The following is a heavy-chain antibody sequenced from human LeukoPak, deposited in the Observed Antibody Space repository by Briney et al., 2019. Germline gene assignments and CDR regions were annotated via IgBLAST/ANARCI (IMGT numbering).Heavy chain of an antibody. Sequence: PSQTLSLTCTVSGGSISSSSYYWGWIRQPPGKGLEWIGSIYYSGSTYYNPSLKCRVTISVDTSKNQFSLKLSSVTAADTAVYYCARDFAGSYASTDDYWGRGTLVTVSS. CDR1: GGSISSSSYY. V-gene: IGHV4-39*07. J-gene: IGHJ4*02. D-gene: IGHD1-26*01. CDR2: IYYSGST. CDR3: ARDFAGSYASTDDY.